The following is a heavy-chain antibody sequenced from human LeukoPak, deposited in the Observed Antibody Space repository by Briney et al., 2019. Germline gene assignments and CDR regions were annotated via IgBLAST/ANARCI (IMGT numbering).Heavy chain of an antibody. J-gene: IGHJ4*02. CDR1: PSTHINHP. CDR3: AKKVPANWGSYFDY. D-gene: IGHD7-27*01. Sequence: GGSLRLSHPPSPSTHINHPTTHHHHPPPNDLDTPPPTNHTRHSTHPTDSVKGRFTISRDNSKNTLYLQMNSLRAEDTAVYYCAKKVPANWGSYFDYWGQGTLVTVSS. CDR2: TNHTRHST. V-gene: IGHV3-23*01.